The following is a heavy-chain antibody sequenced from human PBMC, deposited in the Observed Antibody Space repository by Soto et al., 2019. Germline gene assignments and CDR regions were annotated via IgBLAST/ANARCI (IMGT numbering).Heavy chain of an antibody. D-gene: IGHD3-3*01. Sequence: EVQLVESGGGLVQPGGSLRLSCAASGFTFSSYWMSWVRQAPGKGLEWVANIKQDGSEKYYVDSVKGRFTISRDNAKNSLYMQLNXXRAEDTAVYYCARDRYSYYDFWSGSLPYYYFGMDVWGQGTTVTVSS. V-gene: IGHV3-7*01. CDR1: GFTFSSYW. J-gene: IGHJ6*02. CDR3: ARDRYSYYDFWSGSLPYYYFGMDV. CDR2: IKQDGSEK.